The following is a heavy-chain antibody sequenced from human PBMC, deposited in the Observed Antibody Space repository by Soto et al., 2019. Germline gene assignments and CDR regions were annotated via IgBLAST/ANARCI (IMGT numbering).Heavy chain of an antibody. CDR2: IYYSGST. V-gene: IGHV4-31*03. CDR3: ARTLRNPLYCYVLDV. D-gene: IGHD2-21*01. J-gene: IGHJ6*04. CDR1: GDSISNSDCYY. Sequence: SEPLSVTCTVSGDSISNSDCYYWSWIRQHPGLGLEWIGYIYYSGSTYYNPSLKSRVTISVDTSKNQFSLKLSSVTAADTAVYYCARTLRNPLYCYVLDVWRNGTTVPGSS.